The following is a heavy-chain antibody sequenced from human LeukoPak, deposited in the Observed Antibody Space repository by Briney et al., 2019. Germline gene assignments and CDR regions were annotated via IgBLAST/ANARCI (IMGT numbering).Heavy chain of an antibody. Sequence: GGSLRLSCAASGFTFSSYWMHWVRQAPGKGLVWVSRINSDGSSTSYADSVKGRFTISRDNSKNPLYLQMNSLGAEDTAVYYCARDAYCSGGSCYSHYFDYWGQGTLVTVSS. V-gene: IGHV3-74*01. D-gene: IGHD2-15*01. J-gene: IGHJ4*02. CDR1: GFTFSSYW. CDR3: ARDAYCSGGSCYSHYFDY. CDR2: INSDGSST.